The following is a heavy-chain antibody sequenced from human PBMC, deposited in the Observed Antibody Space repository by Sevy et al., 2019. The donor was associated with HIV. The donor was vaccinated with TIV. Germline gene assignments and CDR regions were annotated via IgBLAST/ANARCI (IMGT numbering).Heavy chain of an antibody. Sequence: GGSLRLSCAASGFTFSNYAIHWVRQAPGMRLQYVSGISSDGGRTYYEDSVKGRFTTSRDNSKNTLYLQMGSLRLEDMAVYYCVRGIPAPGKAYYYYGMDVWGQGTTVNVSS. CDR2: ISSDGGRT. V-gene: IGHV3-64*02. J-gene: IGHJ6*02. D-gene: IGHD6-13*01. CDR1: GFTFSNYA. CDR3: VRGIPAPGKAYYYYGMDV.